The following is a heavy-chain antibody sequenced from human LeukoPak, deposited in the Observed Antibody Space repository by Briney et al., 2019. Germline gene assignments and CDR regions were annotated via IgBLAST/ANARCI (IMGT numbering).Heavy chain of an antibody. V-gene: IGHV4-34*01. J-gene: IGHJ4*02. CDR1: GGSFSGYY. D-gene: IGHD3-16*01. CDR2: INHSGST. CDR3: ARGLFRFIRGSYFDY. Sequence: PSETLSLTCAVYGGSFSGYYWSWLRQPPGKGLEWIGEINHSGSTNYNPSLKSRVTISVDTSKNQFSLKLSSVTAADTAVYYCARGLFRFIRGSYFDYWGQGTLVTVSS.